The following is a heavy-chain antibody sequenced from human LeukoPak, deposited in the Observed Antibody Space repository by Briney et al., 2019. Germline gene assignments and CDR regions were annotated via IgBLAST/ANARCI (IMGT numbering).Heavy chain of an antibody. J-gene: IGHJ6*03. D-gene: IGHD3-3*01. Sequence: SETLSLTCTVSGGSISSYYWSWIRQPPGKGLEWIGYIYYSGSTNYNPSLKSRVTISVDTSKNQFSLRLTSVTAADTAVYYCARGGSYYDFWSGYYDYYYYMDVWGKGTAVTVSS. CDR1: GGSISSYY. CDR3: ARGGSYYDFWSGYYDYYYYMDV. V-gene: IGHV4-59*01. CDR2: IYYSGST.